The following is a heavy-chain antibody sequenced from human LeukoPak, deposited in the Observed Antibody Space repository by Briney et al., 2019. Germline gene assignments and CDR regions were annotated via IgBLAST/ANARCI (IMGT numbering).Heavy chain of an antibody. CDR3: ARDGEDSSGYSYFQH. Sequence: PSETLSLTCTVSGGSISSSSYYWGWIRQPPGKGLEWVGSIYYSGSTYYNPSLKSRVTISVDTSKNQFSLKLSSVTAADTAVYYCARDGEDSSGYSYFQHWGQGTLVTVSS. D-gene: IGHD3-22*01. CDR1: GGSISSSSYY. V-gene: IGHV4-39*07. J-gene: IGHJ1*01. CDR2: IYYSGST.